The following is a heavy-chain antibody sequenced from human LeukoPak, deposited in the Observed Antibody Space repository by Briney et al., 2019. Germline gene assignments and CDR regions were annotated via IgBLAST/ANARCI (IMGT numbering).Heavy chain of an antibody. CDR2: ISGSGGST. CDR1: GFTFSSYA. D-gene: IGHD4-17*01. J-gene: IGHJ3*02. CDR3: AREGVPYGDYVQGAFDI. V-gene: IGHV3-23*01. Sequence: GGSLRLSCAASGFTFSSYAMSWVRQAPGKGLEWVSAISGSGGSTYYADSVKGRFTISRDNSKNTLYLQMNSLRAEDTAVYYCAREGVPYGDYVQGAFDIWGQGTMVTVSS.